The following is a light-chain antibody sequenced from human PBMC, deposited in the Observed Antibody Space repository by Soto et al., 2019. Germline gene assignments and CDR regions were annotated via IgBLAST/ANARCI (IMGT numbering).Light chain of an antibody. CDR2: GAS. CDR1: QSVSTN. Sequence: EMVMTQSPATLSVSPGERATLSCRASQSVSTNLAWYQHKPGQAPRLLIYGASIRATDIPARFSGSGSGTEFTLTISSLQSEDFAVYYCLPYDNWPPWTFGQGTKVEIK. J-gene: IGKJ1*01. CDR3: LPYDNWPPWT. V-gene: IGKV3-15*01.